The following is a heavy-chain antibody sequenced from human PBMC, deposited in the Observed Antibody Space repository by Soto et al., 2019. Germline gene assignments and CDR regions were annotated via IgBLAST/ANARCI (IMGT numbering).Heavy chain of an antibody. CDR3: ARSPTVVTQAWYFDL. Sequence: SETLSLTCTASGGSVSSGSYYWSWIRQPPGKGLEWIGYIYYSGSTNYNPSLKSRVTISVDTSKNQFSLKLSSVTAADTAVYYCARSPTVVTQAWYFDLWGRGTLVTVSS. CDR1: GGSVSSGSYY. V-gene: IGHV4-61*01. CDR2: IYYSGST. D-gene: IGHD4-17*01. J-gene: IGHJ2*01.